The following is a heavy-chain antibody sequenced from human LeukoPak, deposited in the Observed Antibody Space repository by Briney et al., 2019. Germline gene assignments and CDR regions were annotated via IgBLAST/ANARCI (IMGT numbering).Heavy chain of an antibody. CDR3: ARGGRHLEKRLLLDY. V-gene: IGHV4-4*07. D-gene: IGHD4-17*01. J-gene: IGHJ4*02. Sequence: PSETLSLTCTVSGGSISSYYWSWIRQPAGKGLEWIGRIYTSGSTNYNPSLKSRVTMSVDTSKNQFSLKLSSVTAADTAVYYCARGGRHLEKRLLLDYWGQGTLVTVSS. CDR2: IYTSGST. CDR1: GGSISSYY.